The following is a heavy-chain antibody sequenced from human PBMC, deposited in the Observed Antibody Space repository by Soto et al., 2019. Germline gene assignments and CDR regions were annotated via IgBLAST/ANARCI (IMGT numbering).Heavy chain of an antibody. J-gene: IGHJ6*01. V-gene: IGHV1-18*04. CDR1: RYTFTSYG. D-gene: IGHD6-19*01. Sequence: ASVKGSCKASRYTFTSYGMSWVRQAPVQGLEWMGWISAYNGNTNYAQKVQGRVTMTIDTPTSTAYMDLRSLRSDDTAVYYCARDFSGWSLVGYYYYGMDVWGQGTTVTVSS. CDR2: ISAYNGNT. CDR3: ARDFSGWSLVGYYYYGMDV.